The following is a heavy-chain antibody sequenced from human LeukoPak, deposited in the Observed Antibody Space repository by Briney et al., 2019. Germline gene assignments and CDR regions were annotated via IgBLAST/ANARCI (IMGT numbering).Heavy chain of an antibody. CDR1: GFTFNTYA. V-gene: IGHV3-23*01. D-gene: IGHD1/OR15-1a*01. CDR2: ISGSGANT. Sequence: GGSLRLSCAASGFTFNTYAMTWVRQAPGKGLEWVSSISGSGANTYYADSVKGRFTVSRDNSKNTLSLQLNSLRAEDTAVYYCARDENNYFDYWGQGALVTVSS. CDR3: ARDENNYFDY. J-gene: IGHJ4*02.